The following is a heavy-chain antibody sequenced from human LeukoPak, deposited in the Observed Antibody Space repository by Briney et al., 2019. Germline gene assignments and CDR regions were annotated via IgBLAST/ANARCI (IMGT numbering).Heavy chain of an antibody. Sequence: GGSLRLSCAASGFTFSSHSMNWVRQAPGKGLEWVSSISSSSSYIYYADSVKGRFTISRDNAKNSLYLQMNSLRAEDTAVYYCARDLSSGYYFWFDPWGQGTLVTVSS. CDR3: ARDLSSGYYFWFDP. CDR2: ISSSSSYI. V-gene: IGHV3-21*01. J-gene: IGHJ5*02. CDR1: GFTFSSHS. D-gene: IGHD3-22*01.